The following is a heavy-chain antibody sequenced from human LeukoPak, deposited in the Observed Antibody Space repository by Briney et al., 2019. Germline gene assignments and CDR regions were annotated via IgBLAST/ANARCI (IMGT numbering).Heavy chain of an antibody. CDR1: GFTFSSYA. Sequence: GGSLRLSCEASGFTFSSYAMHWVRQAPGKGQEWVAVISYDGSNKYYADSVKGRFTISRDNSKNTLYLQMNSLRAEDTAVYYCANWGAIAAPFDYWGQGTLVTVSS. D-gene: IGHD6-13*01. J-gene: IGHJ4*02. CDR3: ANWGAIAAPFDY. V-gene: IGHV3-30*04. CDR2: ISYDGSNK.